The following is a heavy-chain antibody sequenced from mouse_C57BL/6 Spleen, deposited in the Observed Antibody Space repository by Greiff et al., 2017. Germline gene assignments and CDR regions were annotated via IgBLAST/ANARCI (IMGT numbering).Heavy chain of an antibody. CDR2: ISGGGGNT. V-gene: IGHV5-9*01. CDR3: ARHGYFDV. CDR1: GFTFSSYT. Sequence: EVKLLESGGGLVKPGGSLKLSCAASGFTFSSYTMSWVRQTPEKRLEWVATISGGGGNTYYPDSVKGRFTISRDNAKNTLYLQMSSLRSEDTAWYYCARHGYFDVWGTGTTVTVSS. J-gene: IGHJ1*03.